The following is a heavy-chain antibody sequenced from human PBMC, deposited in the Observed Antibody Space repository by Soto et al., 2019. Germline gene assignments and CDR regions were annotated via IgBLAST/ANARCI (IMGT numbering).Heavy chain of an antibody. Sequence: LCLTFTVSGGSISSGVYYWSWIRQPPGKCLEWIGYIYYSGSTYYNPSLKCRVTISVDTSKNQFSLKLSSVTAADTAVYYCASDGIAAAGTGKTFNYWGHGTLVTVSS. CDR2: IYYSGST. CDR3: ASDGIAAAGTGKTFNY. D-gene: IGHD6-13*01. V-gene: IGHV4-30-4*01. J-gene: IGHJ4*01. CDR1: GGSISSGVYY.